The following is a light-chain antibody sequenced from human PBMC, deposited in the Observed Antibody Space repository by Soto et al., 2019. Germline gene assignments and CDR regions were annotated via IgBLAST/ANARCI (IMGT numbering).Light chain of an antibody. CDR1: QSVLYSSNNKNY. CDR3: QQYYSTPWT. CDR2: WAS. J-gene: IGKJ1*01. Sequence: DIVMTQSPDSLAVSLVARATINCKSSQSVLYSSNNKNYLAWYQQKPGQPPKLLIYWASTRESRVPARFSGSGSGTDFTLTISSLQAEYVAVYYCQQYYSTPWTFGQGTKVDIK. V-gene: IGKV4-1*01.